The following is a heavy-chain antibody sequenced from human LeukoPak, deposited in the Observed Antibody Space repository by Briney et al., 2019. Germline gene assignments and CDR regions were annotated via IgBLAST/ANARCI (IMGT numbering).Heavy chain of an antibody. D-gene: IGHD3-10*01. CDR2: IGGTDGTT. J-gene: IGHJ4*02. CDR1: GFTFRNYV. CDR3: TKRIDGAGSYYIEF. Sequence: GGSLRLSCAASGFTFRNYVMKWVRQAPGKGLEWVSAIGGTDGTTFYAAFVKGRSTISGDNYRNTLYLQMNSLRAEDTAVYYCTKRIDGAGSYYIEFWGQGTVVTVSS. V-gene: IGHV3-23*01.